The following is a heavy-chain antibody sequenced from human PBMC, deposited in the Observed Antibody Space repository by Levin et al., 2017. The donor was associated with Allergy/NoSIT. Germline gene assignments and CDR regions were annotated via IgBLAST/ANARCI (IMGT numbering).Heavy chain of an antibody. D-gene: IGHD3-3*01. CDR1: GGTFSSYA. J-gene: IGHJ4*02. Sequence: SVKVSCKASGGTFSSYAISWVRQAPGQGLEWMGGIIPIFGTANYAQKFQGRVTITADKSTSTAYMELSSLRSEDTAVYYCARDLGDDFWSGYFGYWGQGTLVTVSS. CDR3: ARDLGDDFWSGYFGY. CDR2: IIPIFGTA. V-gene: IGHV1-69*06.